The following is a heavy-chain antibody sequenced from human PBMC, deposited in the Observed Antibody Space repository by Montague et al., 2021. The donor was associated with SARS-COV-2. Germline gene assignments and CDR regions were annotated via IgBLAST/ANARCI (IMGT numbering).Heavy chain of an antibody. J-gene: IGHJ6*02. Sequence: SETLSLTCTVSGGSISSSSYYWGWIRQPPGKGLEWIGSIYYSGSTYYNPSLKSRVTISVDTSKNQFSLKLSSVTAADTAVYYCARGWGSWPYGMDVWGQGTTVTVSS. D-gene: IGHD6-13*01. CDR3: ARGWGSWPYGMDV. CDR1: GGSISSSSYY. CDR2: IYYSGST. V-gene: IGHV4-39*07.